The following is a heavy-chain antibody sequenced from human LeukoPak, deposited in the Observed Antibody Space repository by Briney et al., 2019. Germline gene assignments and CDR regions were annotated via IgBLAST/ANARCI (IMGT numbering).Heavy chain of an antibody. CDR3: AKGFDYYGSGSYYYELDY. CDR1: GFTFSNYG. D-gene: IGHD3-10*01. J-gene: IGHJ4*02. CDR2: IRYDGSNK. V-gene: IGHV3-30*02. Sequence: PGGSLRLSCAASGFTFSNYGMHWVRQAPGKGLEWVAFIRYDGSNKYYADSVKGRFTTSRDNSKNTLYLQMNSLRAEDTAVYYCAKGFDYYGSGSYYYELDYWGQGTLVTVSS.